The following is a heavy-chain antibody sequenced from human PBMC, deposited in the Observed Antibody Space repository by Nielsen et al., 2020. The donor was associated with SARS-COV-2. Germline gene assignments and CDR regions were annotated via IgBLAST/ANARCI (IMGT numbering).Heavy chain of an antibody. CDR3: AGGWPARLDP. J-gene: IGHJ5*02. D-gene: IGHD2-15*01. Sequence: ASVKVSCKASGYSFTTSYIHWVRQAPAQGFEWMGIINPSDGDTTYAQRFQGRVTMTRDTSTSTVYMELSSLRSDDTAVYYCAGGWPARLDPWGQGTPVTVSS. V-gene: IGHV1-46*01. CDR2: INPSDGDT. CDR1: GYSFTTSY.